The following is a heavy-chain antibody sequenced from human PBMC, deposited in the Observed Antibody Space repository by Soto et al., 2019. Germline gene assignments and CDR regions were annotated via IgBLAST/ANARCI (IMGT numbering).Heavy chain of an antibody. Sequence: QVQLVQSGAEVKKPGASVKVSCKASGYTFTSYDINWVRQATGQGLEWMGWMNPNSGNTGYAQKFQGRVTMTRNTSISTAYMGLSSLRSEDTAGYYCTRVSTRIQGYDDSAYYGMDVCGQGTTFTVSS. CDR2: MNPNSGNT. V-gene: IGHV1-8*01. CDR3: TRVSTRIQGYDDSAYYGMDV. J-gene: IGHJ6*02. CDR1: GYTFTSYD. D-gene: IGHD4-17*01.